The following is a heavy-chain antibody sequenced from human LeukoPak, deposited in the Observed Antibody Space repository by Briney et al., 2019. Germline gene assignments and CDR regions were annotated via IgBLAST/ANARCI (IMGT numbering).Heavy chain of an antibody. Sequence: ASVKVSCKASGYTFTGYYMHWVRQAPGQGLEWMGWINPNSGGTNYAQKFQGWVTMTRDTSTSTVYMELSSLRSEDTAVYYCARVSGLNEGDAFDIWGQGTMVTVSS. CDR1: GYTFTGYY. D-gene: IGHD1-26*01. CDR3: ARVSGLNEGDAFDI. CDR2: INPNSGGT. V-gene: IGHV1-2*04. J-gene: IGHJ3*02.